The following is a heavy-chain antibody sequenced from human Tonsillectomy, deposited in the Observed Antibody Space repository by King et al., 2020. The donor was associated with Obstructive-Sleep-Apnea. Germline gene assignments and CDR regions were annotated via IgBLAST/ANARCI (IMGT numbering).Heavy chain of an antibody. CDR1: GFTFSSYA. CDR3: ARDHYLPATGYYYYYGMDV. J-gene: IGHJ6*02. Sequence: VQLVESGGGVVQPGRSLRLSCAASGFTFSSYAMHWVRQAPGKGLEWVAVISYDGSNKYYADYVKGRFTISRDNSKNTLYLQMNSLRAEDTAVYYCARDHYLPATGYYYYYGMDVWGQGTTVTVSS. V-gene: IGHV3-30-3*01. D-gene: IGHD1-1*01. CDR2: ISYDGSNK.